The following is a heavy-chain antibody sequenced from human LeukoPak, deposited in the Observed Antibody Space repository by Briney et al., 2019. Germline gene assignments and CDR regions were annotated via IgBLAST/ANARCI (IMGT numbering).Heavy chain of an antibody. V-gene: IGHV4-59*01. CDR1: GGSFSGYY. CDR2: IYYSGST. D-gene: IGHD3-10*01. CDR3: ARGGAYYGSGSYPAPLDY. Sequence: SETLSLTCAVYGGSFSGYYWSWIRQPPGKGLEWIGYIYYSGSTNYNPSLKSRVTISVDTSKNQFSLKLSSVTAADTAVYYCARGGAYYGSGSYPAPLDYWGQGTLVTVSS. J-gene: IGHJ4*02.